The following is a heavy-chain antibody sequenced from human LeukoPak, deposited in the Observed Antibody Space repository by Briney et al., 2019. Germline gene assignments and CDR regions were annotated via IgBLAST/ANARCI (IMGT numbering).Heavy chain of an antibody. D-gene: IGHD3-22*01. CDR1: GYTFTSYD. J-gene: IGHJ6*03. Sequence: ASVKVSCKASGYTFTSYDINWVRQATGQGLEWMGWMNPNSGNTGYAQKFQGRVTITRNTSISTAYMELSSLRSEDTAVYYCARSYYYDSSGYLYYYYMDVWVKGTTVTVSS. CDR3: ARSYYYDSSGYLYYYYMDV. V-gene: IGHV1-8*03. CDR2: MNPNSGNT.